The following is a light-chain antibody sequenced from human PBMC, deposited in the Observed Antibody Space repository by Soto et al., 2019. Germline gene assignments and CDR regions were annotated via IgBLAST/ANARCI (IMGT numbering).Light chain of an antibody. V-gene: IGLV2-14*01. CDR1: SSDVGAYNY. CDR3: QSYASSLSANFV. CDR2: EVS. Sequence: QSVLTQPASVSGSPGQSITISCTGTSSDVGAYNYVSWYQQYPGKAPKLMIYEVSNRPSGVSNRFSGSKSGNTASLTISGLQAEDEADYYCQSYASSLSANFVFGTGTKVTVL. J-gene: IGLJ1*01.